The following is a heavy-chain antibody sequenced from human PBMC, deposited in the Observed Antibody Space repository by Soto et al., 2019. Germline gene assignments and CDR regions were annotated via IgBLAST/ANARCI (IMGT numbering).Heavy chain of an antibody. J-gene: IGHJ6*02. CDR3: ARSANVLRFLEWLSLYYYGMDV. CDR2: IIPIFGTA. V-gene: IGHV1-69*06. D-gene: IGHD3-3*01. CDR1: GGTFSSYA. Sequence: QVQLVQSGAEVKKPGSSVKVSCKASGGTFSSYAISWVRQAHGQGLEWMGGIIPIFGTANYAQKFQGRVTITADKSTSTAYMELSSLRSEDTAVYYCARSANVLRFLEWLSLYYYGMDVWGQGTTVTVSS.